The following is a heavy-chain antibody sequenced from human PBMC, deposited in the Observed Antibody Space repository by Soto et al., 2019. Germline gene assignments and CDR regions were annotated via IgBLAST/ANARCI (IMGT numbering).Heavy chain of an antibody. Sequence: SLGLSCAASGFTFSSYAMHWVRQAPGKGLEWVAVISYDGSNKYYADSVKGRFTISRDNSKNTLYLQMNSLRAEDTAVYYCARGGGSLNGPFDPWGQGTLVTVSA. J-gene: IGHJ5*02. CDR1: GFTFSSYA. CDR3: ARGGGSLNGPFDP. V-gene: IGHV3-30-3*01. D-gene: IGHD2-15*01. CDR2: ISYDGSNK.